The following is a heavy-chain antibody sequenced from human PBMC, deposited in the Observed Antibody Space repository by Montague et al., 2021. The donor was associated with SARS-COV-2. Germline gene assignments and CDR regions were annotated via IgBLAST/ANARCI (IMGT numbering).Heavy chain of an antibody. D-gene: IGHD3-9*01. J-gene: IGHJ4*02. Sequence: SETLSLTCTVHGGSVISDTYFWSWIRQPPGKGLEWIAYIYDSDTTNNNPSFWSRVGMSSDRSKNQFSLKLTSVTAADTAVYYCARAANILSGFYNHHFDYWGQGIPVTVSS. CDR2: IYDSDTT. CDR3: ARAANILSGFYNHHFDY. V-gene: IGHV4-61*01. CDR1: GGSVISDTYF.